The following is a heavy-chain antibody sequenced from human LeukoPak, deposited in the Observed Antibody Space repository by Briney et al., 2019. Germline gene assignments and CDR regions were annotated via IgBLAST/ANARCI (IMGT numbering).Heavy chain of an antibody. Sequence: ASVKVSCKASGYTFTDYYLHWVRQAPGQGLEWMGWISPYNGVTNYAQKFQGRVTMTTDTYMTTAYMELRSLRSDDTAVYYCARDFGKSWVYPHWFDPWGQGTLVTVSS. CDR2: ISPYNGVT. CDR1: GYTFTDYY. V-gene: IGHV1-18*04. J-gene: IGHJ5*02. CDR3: ARDFGKSWVYPHWFDP. D-gene: IGHD5/OR15-5a*01.